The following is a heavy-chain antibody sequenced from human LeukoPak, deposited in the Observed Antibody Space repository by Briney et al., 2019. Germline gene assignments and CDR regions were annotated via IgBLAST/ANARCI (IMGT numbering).Heavy chain of an antibody. CDR1: GYTFTSYA. Sequence: GASVKVSCKASGYTFTSYAMHWVRQAPGQRLEWMGWINAGNGNTKYSQKFQGRVTITRDTSASTAYMELSSLRSEGTAVYYCARNSNSSGWDFDYWGQGTLVTVSS. V-gene: IGHV1-3*01. CDR3: ARNSNSSGWDFDY. CDR2: INAGNGNT. J-gene: IGHJ4*02. D-gene: IGHD6-19*01.